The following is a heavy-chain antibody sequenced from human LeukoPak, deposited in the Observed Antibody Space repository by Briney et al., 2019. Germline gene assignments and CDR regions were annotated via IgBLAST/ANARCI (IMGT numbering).Heavy chain of an antibody. J-gene: IGHJ5*02. Sequence: SVKVSCKASGGTFSSYAISWVRQAPGQGLEWMGGIIPIFGTANYAQKFQGRVTITADKSTSTAYMELSSLRSEDTAVYYCARGCSSWNHYCWFDPWGQGTLVTVSS. CDR3: ARGCSSWNHYCWFDP. CDR2: IIPIFGTA. V-gene: IGHV1-69*06. CDR1: GGTFSSYA. D-gene: IGHD6-13*01.